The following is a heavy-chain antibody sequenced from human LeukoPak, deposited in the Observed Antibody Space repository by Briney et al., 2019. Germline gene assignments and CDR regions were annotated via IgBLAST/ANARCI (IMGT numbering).Heavy chain of an antibody. CDR1: GYSFNSFW. CDR2: IYPGDSDT. J-gene: IGHJ4*02. V-gene: IGHV5-51*01. Sequence: GESLKISCKGSGYSFNSFWIGWVRQMPGKGLEWMGIIYPGDSDTRYSPSFQGQVTISADKSISTAYLQWSSLKASDTAMYFCARHPRSGFYSHVDYWGQGTLVTVSS. D-gene: IGHD3-22*01. CDR3: ARHPRSGFYSHVDY.